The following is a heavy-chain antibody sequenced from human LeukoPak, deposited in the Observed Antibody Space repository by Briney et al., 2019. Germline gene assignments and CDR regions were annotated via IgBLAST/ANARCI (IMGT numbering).Heavy chain of an antibody. CDR1: GYTFTGYY. J-gene: IGHJ6*03. Sequence: GASVKVSCKASGYTFTGYYMHWVRQAPGQGLEWMGWINPNSGGTNYAPKFQGRVAMTRDTSISTAYMELSRLRSDDTAVYYCARGGSGSYYYYYMDVWGKGTTVTISS. CDR2: INPNSGGT. V-gene: IGHV1-2*02. CDR3: ARGGSGSYYYYYMDV. D-gene: IGHD3-10*01.